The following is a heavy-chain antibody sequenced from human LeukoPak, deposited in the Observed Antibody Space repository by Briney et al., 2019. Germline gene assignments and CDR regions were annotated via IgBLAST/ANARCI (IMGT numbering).Heavy chain of an antibody. D-gene: IGHD3-3*01. CDR3: ARDDEYYDFWSGYYKGKDY. J-gene: IGHJ4*02. CDR2: ISGSGGST. Sequence: GGSLRLSCAASGFTFSSYAMSWVRQAPGKGLEWVSAISGSGGSTYYADSVKGRFTISRDNAKNSLYLQMNSLRAEDTAVYYCARDDEYYDFWSGYYKGKDYWGQGTLVTVSS. CDR1: GFTFSSYA. V-gene: IGHV3-23*01.